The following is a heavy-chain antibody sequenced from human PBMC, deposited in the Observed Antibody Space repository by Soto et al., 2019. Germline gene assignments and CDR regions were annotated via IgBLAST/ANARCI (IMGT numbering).Heavy chain of an antibody. Sequence: PSQTLSLTCAISGDSVSSSSAAWNWIRQSPSRGLEWLGRTYYRSKWYNDYPISVKSRITINPDTSKNQFSLQLNCVTPEDTAVYYCARDYGYTAMQNSYYYGMDVWGQGTTVTVSS. J-gene: IGHJ6*02. V-gene: IGHV6-1*01. CDR3: ARDYGYTAMQNSYYYGMDV. CDR2: TYYRSKWYN. CDR1: GDSVSSSSAA. D-gene: IGHD5-18*01.